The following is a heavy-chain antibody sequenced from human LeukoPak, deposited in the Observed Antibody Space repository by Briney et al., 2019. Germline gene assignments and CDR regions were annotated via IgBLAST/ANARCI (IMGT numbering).Heavy chain of an antibody. V-gene: IGHV3-23*01. D-gene: IGHD4-4*01. CDR2: ITESGDRT. J-gene: IGHJ4*02. CDR1: GFTFTTFV. Sequence: GRSLRLSCTASGFTFTTFVMSWVRQAPGKGLEWVSIITESGDRTVYADSVKGRFTISRDNSKNTLYLQMNSLGGEDTAVYYCAKHCPRKAGITTHFDCWGQGTLVTVPS. CDR3: AKHCPRKAGITTHFDC.